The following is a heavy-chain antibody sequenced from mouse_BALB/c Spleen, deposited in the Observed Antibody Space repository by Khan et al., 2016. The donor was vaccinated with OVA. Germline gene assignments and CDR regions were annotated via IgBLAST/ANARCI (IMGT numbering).Heavy chain of an antibody. Sequence: QVQLQQSGPELVKPGALVKISCKASGYTFTSYDINWVKQRPGQGLEWIGWIYPGDDTTNYNEKFKGMATLTADKSSNTAYIQLSSLTSENSAVYFCAREGLRGVGLDYWGQGTSVTVFS. D-gene: IGHD2-4*01. J-gene: IGHJ4*01. CDR1: GYTFTSYD. CDR2: IYPGDDTT. V-gene: IGHV1S56*01. CDR3: AREGLRGVGLDY.